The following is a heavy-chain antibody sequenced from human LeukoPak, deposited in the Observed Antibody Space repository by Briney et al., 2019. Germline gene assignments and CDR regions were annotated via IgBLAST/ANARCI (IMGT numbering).Heavy chain of an antibody. J-gene: IGHJ4*02. CDR2: IKPNSGGT. CDR1: GYTFTGYY. CDR3: ASTTGLDD. V-gene: IGHV1-2*02. Sequence: ATVKVSCKASGYTFTGYYMHWVRQAPGQGLEWMGWIKPNSGGTNYAQRFQGRVTMTRDTSSSTAYMELSRLRSDDTAMFYCASTTGLDDGGQGTLVTVSS. D-gene: IGHD1-1*01.